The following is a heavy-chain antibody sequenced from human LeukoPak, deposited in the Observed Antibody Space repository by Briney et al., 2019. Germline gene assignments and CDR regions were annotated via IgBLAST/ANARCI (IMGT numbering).Heavy chain of an antibody. Sequence: RGSLRLSCAASGFTFSSFWMSWVRQAPGKGLEWVANIKQDGSEKYYVDSVKGRFTISRDNAKNSLYLQMNSLRAEDTAVYYCARTRIVVVAPYYFDYWGQGTLVTVSS. CDR2: IKQDGSEK. CDR1: GFTFSSFW. V-gene: IGHV3-7*01. J-gene: IGHJ4*02. D-gene: IGHD2-15*01. CDR3: ARTRIVVVAPYYFDY.